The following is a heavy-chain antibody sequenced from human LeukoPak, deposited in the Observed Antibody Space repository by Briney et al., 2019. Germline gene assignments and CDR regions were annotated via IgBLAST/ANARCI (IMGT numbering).Heavy chain of an antibody. CDR2: INPNSGGT. D-gene: IGHD4-17*01. J-gene: IGHJ3*02. V-gene: IGHV1-2*02. Sequence: ASVKVSCKASGHTLTGYYMHWVRQAPGQGLEWMGWINPNSGGTNYAQKFQGRVTMTRDTSISTAYMELSRLRSDDTAVYYCARDLTTVTGHDAFDIWGQGTMVTVSS. CDR3: ARDLTTVTGHDAFDI. CDR1: GHTLTGYY.